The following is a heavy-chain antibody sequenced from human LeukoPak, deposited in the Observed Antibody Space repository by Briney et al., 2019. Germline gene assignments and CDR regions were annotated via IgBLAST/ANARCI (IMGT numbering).Heavy chain of an antibody. CDR3: AKDNADYPIYYFDS. V-gene: IGHV3-23*01. D-gene: IGHD3-16*01. CDR2: ISDSGGGK. J-gene: IGHJ4*02. Sequence: GGSLRLSCAASGFTFSTYAMNWVRQAPGKGLEWVSGISDSGGGKFYADSVKGRFTIFRDKARSTVSLQMNSLRAEDAAVYFCAKDNADYPIYYFDSWGQGILVTVSS. CDR1: GFTFSTYA.